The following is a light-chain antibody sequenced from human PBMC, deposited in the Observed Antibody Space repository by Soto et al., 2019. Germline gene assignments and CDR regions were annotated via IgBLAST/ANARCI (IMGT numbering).Light chain of an antibody. CDR3: QSYDSSLSGVV. J-gene: IGLJ2*01. CDR2: ANS. CDR1: SSNIGAGYD. V-gene: IGLV1-40*01. Sequence: QSVLTQPPSVSGAPGQRVTISCTGSSSNIGAGYDVHWYQQLPGTAPKLLIYANSNRPSGVPDRFSGSKSGTSASLAITGLQAEDEADSYCQSYDSSLSGVVFGGGTKLTVL.